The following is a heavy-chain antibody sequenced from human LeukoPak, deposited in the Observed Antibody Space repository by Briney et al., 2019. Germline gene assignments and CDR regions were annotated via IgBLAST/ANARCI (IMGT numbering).Heavy chain of an antibody. J-gene: IGHJ3*01. Sequence: PGRSLRLSCAASGFTFSSYGMHWVRQAPGKGLEWVAVISYDGSKKYYADSVKGRFTISRDNSKNTLYLQMNSLRAEDTAVYYCAKDKVGYYDSSLPSFWGQGTMVTVSS. CDR1: GFTFSSYG. D-gene: IGHD3-22*01. CDR2: ISYDGSKK. CDR3: AKDKVGYYDSSLPSF. V-gene: IGHV3-30*18.